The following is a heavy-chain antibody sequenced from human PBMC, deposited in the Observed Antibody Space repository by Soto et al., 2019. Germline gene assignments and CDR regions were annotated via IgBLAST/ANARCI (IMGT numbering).Heavy chain of an antibody. CDR3: STGLAAAGRAEYFYH. CDR2: ISYDGTNK. D-gene: IGHD6-13*01. Sequence: QVQLVESGGGVVQPGRSLRLSCGDSGFTFRTHTMHWVRQAPGKGLEWVAVISYDGTNKYYADSVKGRFTISRDNPKNTLHLQINSLRAEDTAVYYCSTGLAAAGRAEYFYHWGQGTLVTVSS. J-gene: IGHJ1*01. V-gene: IGHV3-30-3*01. CDR1: GFTFRTHT.